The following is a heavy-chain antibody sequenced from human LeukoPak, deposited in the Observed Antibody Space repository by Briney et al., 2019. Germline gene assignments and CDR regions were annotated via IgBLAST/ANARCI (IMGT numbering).Heavy chain of an antibody. CDR1: GFPFSSYW. CDR2: IKQDGSKK. D-gene: IGHD5-24*01. J-gene: IGHJ4*02. CDR3: TRVGYIDEGIDY. Sequence: GGSLRLSCVASGFPFSSYWKTWVRQAPGKGLEWVANIKQDGSKKSYVDSVKGRFTISRDNAKNSLYLQMNSLRAEDTAIYYCTRVGYIDEGIDYWGQGTLVTVSS. V-gene: IGHV3-7*04.